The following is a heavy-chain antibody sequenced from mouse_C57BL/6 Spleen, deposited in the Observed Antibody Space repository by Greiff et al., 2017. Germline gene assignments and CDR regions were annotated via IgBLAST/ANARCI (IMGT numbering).Heavy chain of an antibody. CDR3: ARPHYGSSDWYFDV. CDR2: IYPGDGDT. V-gene: IGHV1-82*01. CDR1: GYAFSSSW. D-gene: IGHD1-1*01. Sequence: VKVVESGPELVKPGASVKISCKASGYAFSSSWMNWVKQRPGKGLEWIGRIYPGDGDTNYNGKFKGKATLTADKSSSTAYMQLSSLTSEDSAVYFCARPHYGSSDWYFDVWGTGTTVTVSS. J-gene: IGHJ1*03.